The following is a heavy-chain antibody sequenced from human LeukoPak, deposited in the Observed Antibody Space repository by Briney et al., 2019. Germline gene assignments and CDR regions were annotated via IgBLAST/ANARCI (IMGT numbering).Heavy chain of an antibody. CDR1: GGSISSSTYY. J-gene: IGHJ6*03. Sequence: PSETLSLTCTVSGGSISSSTYYWGWIRQPPEKGLEWIGSIYYSGSTYYNPSLKSRVTISVDTSKNQFSLKLSSVTAADTAVFYCARDVRGSSGRYYYYYMDVWGKGTTVTVSS. V-gene: IGHV4-39*07. D-gene: IGHD3-22*01. CDR2: IYYSGST. CDR3: ARDVRGSSGRYYYYYMDV.